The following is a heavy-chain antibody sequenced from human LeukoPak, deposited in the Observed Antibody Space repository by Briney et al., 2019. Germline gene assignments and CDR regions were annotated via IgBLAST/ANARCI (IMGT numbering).Heavy chain of an antibody. V-gene: IGHV4-38-2*01. J-gene: IGHJ4*02. CDR2: IYHSGST. CDR1: GYSISSGYY. CDR3: ARATTPDGRFDY. D-gene: IGHD2-15*01. Sequence: SETLSLTCAVSGYSISSGYYWGWIRQPPGKGLEWIGSIYHSGSTYYNPSLKSRVTISVDTSKNQFSLKLSSVTAADAAVYYCARATTPDGRFDYWGQGTLVTVSS.